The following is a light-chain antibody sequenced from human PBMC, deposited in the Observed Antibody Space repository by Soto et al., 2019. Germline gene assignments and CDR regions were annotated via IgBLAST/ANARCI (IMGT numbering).Light chain of an antibody. V-gene: IGKV3-20*01. CDR1: RSVTSSY. CDR2: CXS. CDR3: QQCVGSPRT. J-gene: IGKJ4*01. Sequence: SVLTQSPGTLALSRGDRAPLFXRASRSVTSSYLAWSQQYPGXAPRLXXACXSSMATGSPDRLSGSGSVTDFTLTISRLEPEDFALYYCQQCVGSPRTFGGGTKVDIK.